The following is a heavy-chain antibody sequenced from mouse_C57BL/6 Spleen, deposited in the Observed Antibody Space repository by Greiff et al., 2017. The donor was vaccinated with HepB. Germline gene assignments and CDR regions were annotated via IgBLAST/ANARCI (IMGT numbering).Heavy chain of an antibody. CDR2: IYPGDGDT. J-gene: IGHJ4*01. Sequence: QVQLQQSGAELVKPGASVKISCKASGYAFSSYWMNWVKQRPGKGLEWIGQIYPGDGDTNYNGKFKGKATLTADKSSSTAYMQLSSLTSEDSAVYFCARRDYDVGYYAMDYWGQGTSVTVSS. CDR3: ARRDYDVGYYAMDY. V-gene: IGHV1-80*01. CDR1: GYAFSSYW. D-gene: IGHD2-4*01.